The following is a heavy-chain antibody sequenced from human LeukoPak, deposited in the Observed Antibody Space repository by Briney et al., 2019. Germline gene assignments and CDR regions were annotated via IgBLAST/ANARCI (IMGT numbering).Heavy chain of an antibody. CDR1: GYTFTTYD. Sequence: GASVNVSCKSSGYTFTTYDINWKRQANGQGLEWMGWMNPNSGYTGNAQKVSGRVTITRDTANSTAYMELSSLRSEDTAVYYCARVAGSIDYWGERDLVTVSS. J-gene: IGHJ4*02. CDR2: MNPNSGYT. V-gene: IGHV1-8*03. CDR3: ARVAGSIDY. D-gene: IGHD6-19*01.